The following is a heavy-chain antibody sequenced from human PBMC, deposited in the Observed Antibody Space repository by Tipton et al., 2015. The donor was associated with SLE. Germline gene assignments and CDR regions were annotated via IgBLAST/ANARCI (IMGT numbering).Heavy chain of an antibody. CDR3: AKDSSYDFPDYN. Sequence: TLSLTCTVSGGSISSGTYNWNWIRQPAGKGLEWIGRIYTSGSTNYNPSLKSRVTISVDTSRNQFSLKLNSVTAADTAVYYCAKDSSYDFPDYNRGQGTLVIVSS. CDR2: IYTSGST. J-gene: IGHJ4*02. CDR1: GGSISSGTYN. D-gene: IGHD5-18*01. V-gene: IGHV4-61*02.